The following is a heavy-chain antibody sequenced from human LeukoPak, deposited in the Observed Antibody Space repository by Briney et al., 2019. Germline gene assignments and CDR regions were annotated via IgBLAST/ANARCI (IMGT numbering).Heavy chain of an antibody. CDR3: VKGFRTYDSSGRLFDY. Sequence: GRALSLSFPASGFTFISYGMLWVRPAPGKGREWVAVILYDGSNKYYADSVKGRFPISRDNSKNTLYLQMHSLRAEDTAVYYCVKGFRTYDSSGRLFDYWGQGTLVTVSS. V-gene: IGHV3-33*06. D-gene: IGHD3-22*01. CDR1: GFTFISYG. CDR2: ILYDGSNK. J-gene: IGHJ4*02.